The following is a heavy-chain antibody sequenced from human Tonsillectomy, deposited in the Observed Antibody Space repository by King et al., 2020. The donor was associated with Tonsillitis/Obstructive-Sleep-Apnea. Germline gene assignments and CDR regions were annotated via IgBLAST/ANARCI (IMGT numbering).Heavy chain of an antibody. D-gene: IGHD3-22*01. CDR1: GYTFSTYG. J-gene: IGHJ4*02. V-gene: IGHV1-18*01. Sequence: QLVQSGAEVKKPGASVKVSCKASGYTFSTYGISWVRQAPGQGLEWMGGISAYNGDTNYAQKHQDRVTMTTDTSTSTAYMEVRSLRSDDTAVYYCARDSRTHYYDTSGYYTFDYWGQGTLVTVSS. CDR3: ARDSRTHYYDTSGYYTFDY. CDR2: ISAYNGDT.